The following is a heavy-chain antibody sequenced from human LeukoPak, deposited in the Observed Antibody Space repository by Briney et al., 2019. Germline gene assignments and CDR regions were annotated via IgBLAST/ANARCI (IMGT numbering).Heavy chain of an antibody. J-gene: IGHJ3*02. CDR2: FDPEDGET. V-gene: IGHV1-24*01. CDR3: ATEFDILTGVDAFDI. D-gene: IGHD3-9*01. CDR1: GYTLTELS. Sequence: GASVKVSCKVSGYTLTELSMHWVRQVPGKGLEWMGGFDPEDGETIYAQKFQGRITMTEDTSTDTAYMELSSLRSEDTAVYYCATEFDILTGVDAFDIWGQGTMVTVSS.